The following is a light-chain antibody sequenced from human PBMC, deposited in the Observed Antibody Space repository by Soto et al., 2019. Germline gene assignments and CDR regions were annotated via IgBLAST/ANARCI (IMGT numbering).Light chain of an antibody. CDR2: DAS. V-gene: IGKV3-11*01. CDR1: QSLSSY. J-gene: IGKJ4*01. CDR3: QQRSDWPLT. Sequence: EIVLTQSPATLSLSPGERATLSCRASQSLSSYLAWYQQKRGQAPRLLIYDASKRATGIPARFSGSGSGTDFTLSISSLEPEDLAVYYCQQRSDWPLTFGGGNKVEI.